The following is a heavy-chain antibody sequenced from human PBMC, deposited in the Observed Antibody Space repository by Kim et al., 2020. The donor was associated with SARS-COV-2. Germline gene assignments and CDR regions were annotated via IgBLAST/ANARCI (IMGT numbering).Heavy chain of an antibody. CDR1: GFTFSVYA. V-gene: IGHV3-23*01. CDR3: AKYAETYSSSWNYLAY. CDR2: LSGTATRT. Sequence: GGSLRLSCEASGFTFSVYAMSWVRQAQGKGLEWVAGLSGTATRTYYADSVEARFTIYRDNSRETLYLQIHTLRAEDTAVYYCAKYAETYSSSWNYLAYWGQGTLVTVAS. D-gene: IGHD6-13*01. J-gene: IGHJ4*02.